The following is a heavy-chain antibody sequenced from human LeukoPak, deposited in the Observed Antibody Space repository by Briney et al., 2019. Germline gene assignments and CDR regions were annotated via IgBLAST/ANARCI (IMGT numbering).Heavy chain of an antibody. CDR2: LSSSGNA. J-gene: IGHJ4*02. Sequence: PGGSLRLSCAASGFSFSDHEMNWVRQAPGKGLEWISYLSSSGNAYYADSAKGRFTISRDNSKNSLYLQMTSLRADDTAVYYCASGRGSYSPDYWGQGTLVTVSS. V-gene: IGHV3-48*03. CDR1: GFSFSDHE. CDR3: ASGRGSYSPDY. D-gene: IGHD1-26*01.